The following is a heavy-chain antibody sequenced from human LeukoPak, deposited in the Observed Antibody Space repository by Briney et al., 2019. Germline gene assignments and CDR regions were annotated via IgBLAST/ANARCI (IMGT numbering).Heavy chain of an antibody. CDR2: IYTSGST. CDR3: ARDRDSSSSADY. V-gene: IGHV4-61*02. D-gene: IGHD6-6*01. CDR1: GGSISSGSYY. Sequence: SQTLSLTCTVSGGSISSGSYYWSWIRQPAGKGLEWIGRIYTSGSTNYNPSLKSRVTISVDTSKNQFSLKLSSVTAADTAVYYCARDRDSSSSADYWGQGTLVTVSS. J-gene: IGHJ4*02.